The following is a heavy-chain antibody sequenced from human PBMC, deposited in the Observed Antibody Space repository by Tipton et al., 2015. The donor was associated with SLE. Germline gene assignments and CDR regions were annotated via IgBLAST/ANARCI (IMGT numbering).Heavy chain of an antibody. CDR1: GGSFSGYY. CDR2: ISHSGST. J-gene: IGHJ4*02. Sequence: TLSLTCAVYGGSFSGYYWSWVRQPPGKGLEWIGEISHSGSTNYNPSLKSRVTISVDASKNQISLNLKSATAADTAVYYCARGWDYDFWSGYADYWGQGTLVTVSS. V-gene: IGHV4-34*01. CDR3: ARGWDYDFWSGYADY. D-gene: IGHD3-3*01.